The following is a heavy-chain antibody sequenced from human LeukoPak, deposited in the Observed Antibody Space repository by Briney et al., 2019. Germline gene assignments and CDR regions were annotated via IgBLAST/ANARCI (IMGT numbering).Heavy chain of an antibody. V-gene: IGHV3-48*02. J-gene: IGHJ3*01. Sequence: GGSLRLSCAASGFTLSLYSMNWVRQAPGKGLEWLSDISRRSDAIYYADSVQGRFTVSRDNAKNSLFLQMISLRDEDTAVYYCARDDGQGEARSAFDVWGPGTMVTVSS. CDR3: ARDDGQGEARSAFDV. D-gene: IGHD3-16*01. CDR2: ISRRSDAI. CDR1: GFTLSLYS.